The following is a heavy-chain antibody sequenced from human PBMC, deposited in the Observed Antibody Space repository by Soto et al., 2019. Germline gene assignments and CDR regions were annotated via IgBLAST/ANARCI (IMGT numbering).Heavy chain of an antibody. Sequence: SVKVSCKASGGTFSSYAISWVRQAPGQGLEWMGGIIPIFGTANYAQKFQGRVTITADESTSTAYMELSSPRSEDTAVYYCARGGKVTTNMYYFDYRGQGTLVPVCS. CDR2: IIPIFGTA. CDR3: ARGGKVTTNMYYFDY. J-gene: IGHJ4*02. V-gene: IGHV1-69*13. D-gene: IGHD4-4*01. CDR1: GGTFSSYA.